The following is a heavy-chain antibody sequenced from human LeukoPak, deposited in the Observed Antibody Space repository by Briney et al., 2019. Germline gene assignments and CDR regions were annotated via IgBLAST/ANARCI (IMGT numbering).Heavy chain of an antibody. CDR2: FDPEDGGT. J-gene: IGHJ6*03. V-gene: IGHV1-24*01. CDR1: GYTFTGYY. CDR3: ATGSKGATRYYYYYMDV. Sequence: GASVKVSCKASGYTFTGYYMHWVRQAPGKGLEWMGGFDPEDGGTIYAQKFQGRVTMTEDTSTDTAYMELSSLRSEDTAVYYCATGSKGATRYYYYYMDVWGKGTTVTVSS. D-gene: IGHD1-26*01.